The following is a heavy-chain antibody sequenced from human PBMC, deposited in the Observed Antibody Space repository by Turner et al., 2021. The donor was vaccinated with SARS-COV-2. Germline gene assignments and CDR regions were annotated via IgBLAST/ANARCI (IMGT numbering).Heavy chain of an antibody. J-gene: IGHJ4*02. Sequence: EIQLMESGGGLVKPGGSLRLSCAASGFTSSSYSMNWVRQAPGKGLEWVSFISSSSSYIYYADSVKGRFTISRDNAKNSLYLQMNSLRAEDTAVYYCARELAGRFGGATEIDYWGQGTLVTVSS. CDR2: ISSSSSYI. CDR3: ARELAGRFGGATEIDY. D-gene: IGHD1-26*01. CDR1: GFTSSSYS. V-gene: IGHV3-21*02.